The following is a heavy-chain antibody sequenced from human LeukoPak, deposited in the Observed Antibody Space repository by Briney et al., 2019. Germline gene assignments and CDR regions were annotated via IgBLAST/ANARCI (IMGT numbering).Heavy chain of an antibody. J-gene: IGHJ4*02. CDR3: AIQITMIVVVPDFDY. CDR1: GLTFSDYY. CDR2: ISSSGSTI. V-gene: IGHV3-11*04. D-gene: IGHD3-22*01. Sequence: PRGSLTPSCAASGLTFSDYYMTWIRQAPGKGLEWVAYISSSGSTIYSADSVKGRFTISRDNAKNSLFLHMNSLRAEDTAIYYCAIQITMIVVVPDFDYWGQGTLVTVSS.